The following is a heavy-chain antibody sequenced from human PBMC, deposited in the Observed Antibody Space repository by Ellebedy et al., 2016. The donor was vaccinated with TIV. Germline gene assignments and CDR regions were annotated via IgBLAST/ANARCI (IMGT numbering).Heavy chain of an antibody. CDR3: ARYNSTYDGFDI. CDR2: IWYDGSKE. D-gene: IGHD6-13*01. CDR1: GFTFSIYG. V-gene: IGHV3-33*01. Sequence: LSLTCAASGFTFSIYGMHWVRQAPGKGLEWVAVIWYDGSKEYYADSVKGRFTISRDNSKNTLYVQMNSLRAEDTALYYCARYNSTYDGFDIWGQGTMVTVSS. J-gene: IGHJ3*02.